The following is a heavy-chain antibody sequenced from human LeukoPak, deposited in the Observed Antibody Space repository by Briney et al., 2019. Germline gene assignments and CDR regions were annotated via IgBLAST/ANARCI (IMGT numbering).Heavy chain of an antibody. D-gene: IGHD3-22*01. V-gene: IGHV1-2*02. CDR3: ARVKTSSGLDY. CDR1: GYTFTGYY. J-gene: IGHJ4*02. CDR2: INPNSGGT. Sequence: ASVKVSCKASGYTFTGYYMHWVRQAPGQGLEWMGWINPNSGGTNYAQKFQGRVTMTTDTSTSTAYMELRSLRSDDTAVYYCARVKTSSGLDYWGQGTLVTVSS.